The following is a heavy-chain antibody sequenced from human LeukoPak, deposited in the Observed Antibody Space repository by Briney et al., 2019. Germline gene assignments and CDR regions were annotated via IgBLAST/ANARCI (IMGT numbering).Heavy chain of an antibody. Sequence: GRSLRLSCAASGFTFSSYGMHWVRQAPGKGLVWVSRIKGDGSHTIYADSVKGRFTISRDNAKNTLYLQMKSLRAEDTAVYYCVRDWDHFDFDSWGQGTLVTVSS. D-gene: IGHD3-9*01. CDR3: VRDWDHFDFDS. CDR1: GFTFSSYG. J-gene: IGHJ5*01. V-gene: IGHV3-74*01. CDR2: IKGDGSHT.